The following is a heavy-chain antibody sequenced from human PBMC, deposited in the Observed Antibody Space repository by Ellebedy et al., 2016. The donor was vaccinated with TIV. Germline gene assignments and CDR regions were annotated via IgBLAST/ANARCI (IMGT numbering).Heavy chain of an antibody. CDR2: IDYSGST. CDR1: VGSVSTSVYS. CDR3: ASEPALPRGRFDP. J-gene: IGHJ5*02. Sequence: MPSETLSLTCTVSVGSVSTSVYSWDWIRQPPGKGLEWIGSIDYSGSTYYNPSLKSRVTISVDTSKNQFSLNLSSVTAADTAVYYCASEPALPRGRFDPWGQGTLVTVSS. V-gene: IGHV4-39*07.